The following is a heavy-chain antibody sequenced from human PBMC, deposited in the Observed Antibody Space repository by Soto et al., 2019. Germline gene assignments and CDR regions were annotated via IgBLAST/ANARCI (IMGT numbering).Heavy chain of an antibody. CDR3: AILSRGYCSSTSCYRGPFDY. J-gene: IGHJ4*02. D-gene: IGHD2-2*01. CDR1: GCTFTSYG. V-gene: IGHV1-18*01. Sequence: QVQLVQSGAEVKKPGASVKVSCKASGCTFTSYGISWVRQAPGQGLEWMGWISAYNGNTNYAQKLQGRVTMTTDTSTSTAYMELRSLRSDDTAVYYCAILSRGYCSSTSCYRGPFDYWGQGTLVTVSS. CDR2: ISAYNGNT.